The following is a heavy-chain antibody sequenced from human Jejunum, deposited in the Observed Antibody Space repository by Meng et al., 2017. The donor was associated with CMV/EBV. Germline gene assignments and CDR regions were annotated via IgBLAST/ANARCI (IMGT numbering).Heavy chain of an antibody. D-gene: IGHD3-10*01. V-gene: IGHV3-7*01. Sequence: LSCAASGFTFRTYWMTWVRQAPGEGLEWVANIKQDRSEKYYVDSVKGRFTISRDNAKNSLFLQMNSLRAEDTAKYYCARNARGSGYWGQGTLVTVSS. CDR3: ARNARGSGY. J-gene: IGHJ4*02. CDR2: IKQDRSEK. CDR1: GFTFRTYW.